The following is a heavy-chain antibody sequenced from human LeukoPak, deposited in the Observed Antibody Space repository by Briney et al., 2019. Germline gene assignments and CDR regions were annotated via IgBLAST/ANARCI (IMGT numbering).Heavy chain of an antibody. V-gene: IGHV3-7*01. J-gene: IGHJ1*01. CDR3: ATYSSLNRREFQY. D-gene: IGHD3-22*01. CDR2: IKTDGSEE. CDR1: GFTFSNYW. Sequence: GGFLRLSCEGSGFTFSNYWMGWVRQAPGKGLQWVANIKTDGSEEYYVDSVKGRFTISRDNAKNSLYLQMNSLRAEDTAVYYCATYSSLNRREFQYWGQGTLLTVSS.